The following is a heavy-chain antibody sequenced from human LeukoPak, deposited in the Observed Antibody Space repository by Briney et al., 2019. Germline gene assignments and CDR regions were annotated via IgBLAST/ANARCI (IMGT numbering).Heavy chain of an antibody. V-gene: IGHV3-23*01. D-gene: IGHD5-18*01. CDR1: GLTFSSYA. J-gene: IGHJ4*02. Sequence: GGSLRHSCAASGLTFSSYAMSWVRQAPGKGLEWVSAISYSGGTTYYADSVKGRFTISRDNSKNTLFLQMNSLRAEDTAVYYCARRYGYIDYWGQGTLVTVSS. CDR2: ISYSGGTT. CDR3: ARRYGYIDY.